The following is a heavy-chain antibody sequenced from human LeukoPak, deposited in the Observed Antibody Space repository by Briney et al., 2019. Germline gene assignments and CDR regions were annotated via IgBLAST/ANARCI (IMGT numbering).Heavy chain of an antibody. D-gene: IGHD1-26*01. Sequence: PSETLSLTCAVYGGSFSGYYWSWIRQPPGKGLEWIGEINHSGSTNYNPSLKSRFTISVDTSKNQFSLKLSSVTAADTAVYYCARGPFIVGATLDYWGQGTLVTVSS. CDR1: GGSFSGYY. J-gene: IGHJ4*02. V-gene: IGHV4-34*01. CDR3: ARGPFIVGATLDY. CDR2: INHSGST.